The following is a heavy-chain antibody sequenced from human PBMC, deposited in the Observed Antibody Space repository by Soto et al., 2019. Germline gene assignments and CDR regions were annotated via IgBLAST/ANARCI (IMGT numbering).Heavy chain of an antibody. CDR1: GGSISSGGYS. V-gene: IGHV4-30-2*01. J-gene: IGHJ4*02. Sequence: SETLSLTCAVSGGSISSGGYSWSWIRQPPGMGLEWIGYIYHSGSTYYNPSIKSRVTISVDRSKNQFSLKLSSVTAADTALYYCAGGGHYYYSSGHIDYWGQGTLVTVSS. D-gene: IGHD3-22*01. CDR3: AGGGHYYYSSGHIDY. CDR2: IYHSGST.